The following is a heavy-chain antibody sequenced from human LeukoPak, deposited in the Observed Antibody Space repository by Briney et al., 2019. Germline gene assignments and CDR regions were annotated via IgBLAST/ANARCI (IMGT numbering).Heavy chain of an antibody. D-gene: IGHD2-2*01. CDR3: ASYCSSTSCYSAAFDI. CDR2: IYHSGST. J-gene: IGHJ3*02. V-gene: IGHV4-38-2*02. Sequence: SETLSLTCTVPGYSISRGYYWGWIRQPPGKGLEWIGGIYHSGSTYYNPSLKSRVTISVDTSKNQFSLKLSSVTAADTAVYYCASYCSSTSCYSAAFDIWGQGTMVTVSS. CDR1: GYSISRGYY.